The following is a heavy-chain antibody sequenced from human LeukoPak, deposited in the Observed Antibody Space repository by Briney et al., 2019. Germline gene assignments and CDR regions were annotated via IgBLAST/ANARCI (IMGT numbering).Heavy chain of an antibody. D-gene: IGHD4-17*01. J-gene: IGHJ6*03. CDR2: LHSGGTT. CDR1: GFTVGSNY. Sequence: PGGSLRLSCAASGFTVGSNYMNWVRQAPGKGLEWVSILHSGGTTYYADSVKGRFTISRDDTNNTLYLQMNSVRTDDAAIYFCARVSYTYGSSGYYYYYMDVWGKGTTVTVSS. CDR3: ARVSYTYGSSGYYYYYMDV. V-gene: IGHV3-66*02.